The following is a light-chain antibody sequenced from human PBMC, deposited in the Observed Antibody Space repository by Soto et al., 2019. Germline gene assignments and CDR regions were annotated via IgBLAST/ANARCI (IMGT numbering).Light chain of an antibody. CDR1: QSISSY. V-gene: IGKV1-39*01. Sequence: DIHMTHSPSSLSASVGHRFTITCRASQSISSYLSWYQQKPGKAPKLLIYAASSLQSGVPSRFSGSGSGTDFTLTISSLQPEDFATYYCQQSYSSPRTFGQGTTGDIK. CDR2: AAS. CDR3: QQSYSSPRT. J-gene: IGKJ1*01.